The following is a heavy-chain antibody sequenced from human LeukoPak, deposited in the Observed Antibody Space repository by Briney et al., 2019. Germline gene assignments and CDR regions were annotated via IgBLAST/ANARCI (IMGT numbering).Heavy chain of an antibody. CDR1: AFTFRSYG. V-gene: IGHV3-30*02. D-gene: IGHD3-10*01. J-gene: IGHJ4*02. CDR3: AKRRSPIVRGVNVDY. CDR2: IRYHGSDK. Sequence: PGGSLRLSCAASAFTFRSYGMHWVRQAPGKGLEWVAFIRYHGSDKYYADSVKDRFTISRDDSKNRLYLQMNSLRAEDTAVYYCAKRRSPIVRGVNVDYWGQGTLVTVSS.